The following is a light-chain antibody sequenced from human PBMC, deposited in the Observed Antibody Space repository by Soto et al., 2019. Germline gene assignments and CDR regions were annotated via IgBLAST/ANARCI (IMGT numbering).Light chain of an antibody. Sequence: EIVLTQSPGTLSLSPGERATLSCRASQSVSNNYLAWYQQKPGQAPRLLIYGASNRATGIPDRFSASGSGTAVPLTISRLEPEDFAVYYCQQYGRSGTFGQGTKVDIK. CDR2: GAS. CDR1: QSVSNNY. V-gene: IGKV3-20*01. J-gene: IGKJ1*01. CDR3: QQYGRSGT.